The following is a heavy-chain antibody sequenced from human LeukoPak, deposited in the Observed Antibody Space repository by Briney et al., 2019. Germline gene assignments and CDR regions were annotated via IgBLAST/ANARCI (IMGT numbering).Heavy chain of an antibody. CDR1: GYSFTSLY. V-gene: IGHV1-46*01. CDR3: ARDPSGSWQWFDF. D-gene: IGHD1-26*01. CDR2: IIPNGGGT. J-gene: IGHJ4*02. Sequence: ASVKVSCKASGYSFTSLYMHWVRQGPGQGLEWMGVIIPNGGGTSYAQKFQGRVTMTRDTSTSTVYMELSSLRSEDAGVFYCARDPSGSWQWFDFWGQGTLVTVSS.